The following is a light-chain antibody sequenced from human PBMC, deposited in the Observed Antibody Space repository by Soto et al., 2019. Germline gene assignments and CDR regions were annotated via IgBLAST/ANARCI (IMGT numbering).Light chain of an antibody. CDR1: SSDLGYYNF. CDR2: EVS. V-gene: IGLV2-8*01. J-gene: IGLJ2*01. Sequence: QSVLTQPPSASGSPGQSVTISCTGTSSDLGYYNFVSWYQQHPGKAPKLMIYEVSKRPSGVPDRFSGSKSGHTASLTVSGLHSEDEADYYCSSYAGSNNLIFGGGTKLTVL. CDR3: SSYAGSNNLI.